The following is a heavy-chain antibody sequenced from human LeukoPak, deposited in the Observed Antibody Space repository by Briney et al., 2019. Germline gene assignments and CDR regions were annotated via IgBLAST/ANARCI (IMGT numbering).Heavy chain of an antibody. CDR2: VNRDGSET. CDR3: ARDQSYDFWSGYFPPKNYYYYGMDV. J-gene: IGHJ6*02. Sequence: GGSLRLSCAASGFTLSNHWMTWVRQVPGRGPEWVANVNRDGSETYYLDSVKGRFTISKDNAKNSLYLQMNSLRAEDTAVYYCARDQSYDFWSGYFPPKNYYYYGMDVWGQGTTVTVSS. CDR1: GFTLSNHW. D-gene: IGHD3-3*01. V-gene: IGHV3-7*01.